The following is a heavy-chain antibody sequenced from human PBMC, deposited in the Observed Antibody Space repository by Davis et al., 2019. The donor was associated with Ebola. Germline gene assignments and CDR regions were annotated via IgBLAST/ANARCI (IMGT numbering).Heavy chain of an antibody. CDR3: ARDICSSNCVVGY. V-gene: IGHV3-30-3*01. CDR1: GFTFSSYA. J-gene: IGHJ4*02. Sequence: PGGSLRLSCAASGFTFSSYAMHWVRQAPGKGLEWVAVISYDGSNKYYADSVKGRFTISRDNSKNTLYLQMNSLRAEDTAVYYCARDICSSNCVVGYWGQGTLVTVSS. D-gene: IGHD2-2*01. CDR2: ISYDGSNK.